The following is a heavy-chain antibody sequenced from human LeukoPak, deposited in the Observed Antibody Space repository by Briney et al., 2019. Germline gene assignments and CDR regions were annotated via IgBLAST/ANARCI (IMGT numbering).Heavy chain of an antibody. V-gene: IGHV3-21*01. J-gene: IGHJ4*02. D-gene: IGHD4-17*01. Sequence: SGGSLRLSCAASEFTFSSYIMNWVRQAPGKGLEWVSSISSSGDHTYYADSVKGRFTISRDNAKNSLYLQMNSLGAEDTAVYYCARNDYGDYGPDYWGQGTLVTVSS. CDR1: EFTFSSYI. CDR2: ISSSGDHT. CDR3: ARNDYGDYGPDY.